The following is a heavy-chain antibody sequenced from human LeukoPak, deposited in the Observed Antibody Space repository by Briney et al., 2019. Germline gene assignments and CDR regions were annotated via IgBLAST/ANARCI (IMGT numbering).Heavy chain of an antibody. CDR3: ARWGAAAGADY. V-gene: IGHV4-39*07. Sequence: PSETLSLTCTVSGGSISSSSYYWGWIRQPPGKGLEWIGSIYYSGSTYYNPSLKSRVTMSVDTSRSQISLNLRSVTAADTAMYYCARWGAAAGADYWGQGTLVIVSS. J-gene: IGHJ4*02. CDR1: GGSISSSSYY. CDR2: IYYSGST. D-gene: IGHD6-13*01.